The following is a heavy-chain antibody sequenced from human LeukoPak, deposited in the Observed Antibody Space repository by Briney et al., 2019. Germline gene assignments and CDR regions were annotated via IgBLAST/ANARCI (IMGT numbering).Heavy chain of an antibody. V-gene: IGHV3-21*01. J-gene: IGHJ6*03. Sequence: AGGSLRLSCAASGFTFSSYSMNWVRQAPGKGLEWVSSISSSSSYIYYADSVKGRFTISRDNAKNSLYLQMNSLRAEDTAVYYCARAENGYSSSWSYSYYYYMDVWGKGTTVTVSS. D-gene: IGHD6-13*01. CDR3: ARAENGYSSSWSYSYYYYMDV. CDR2: ISSSSSYI. CDR1: GFTFSSYS.